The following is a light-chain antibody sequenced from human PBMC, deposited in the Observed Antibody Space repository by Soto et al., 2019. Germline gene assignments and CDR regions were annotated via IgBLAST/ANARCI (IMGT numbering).Light chain of an antibody. CDR1: QGIYNY. J-gene: IGKJ3*01. V-gene: IGKV1-27*01. CDR3: RKCNSAPFT. Sequence: DTQMTQSPSSLPASVGDTVTITCRASQGIYNYLAWSQQKPGKVPKILIYAASRLVSGVPSRFSGSGSGTDFTLTISSLQPEDVEPYYCRKCNSAPFTFGPGTKVDIK. CDR2: AAS.